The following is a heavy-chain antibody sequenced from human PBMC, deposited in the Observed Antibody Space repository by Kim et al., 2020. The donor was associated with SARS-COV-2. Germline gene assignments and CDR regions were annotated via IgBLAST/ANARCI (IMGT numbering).Heavy chain of an antibody. J-gene: IGHJ4*02. Sequence: SVKGRFTISRDNSKNTLYLQMNSLRAEDTAVYYCATSAWIQLWLPHYFDYWGQGTLVTVSS. CDR3: ATSAWIQLWLPHYFDY. V-gene: IGHV3-23*01. D-gene: IGHD5-18*01.